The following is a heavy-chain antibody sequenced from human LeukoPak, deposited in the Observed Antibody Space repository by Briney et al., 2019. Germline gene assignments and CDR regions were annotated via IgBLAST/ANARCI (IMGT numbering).Heavy chain of an antibody. CDR3: ARWGFLVPAAIRAFDI. V-gene: IGHV1-2*02. CDR1: GYTFTSYD. CDR2: INPNSGGT. Sequence: ASVKVSCKASGYTFTSYDINWVRQAPGQGLEWMGWINPNSGGTNYAQKFQGRVTMTRDTSISTAYMELSRLRSDDTAVYYCARWGFLVPAAIRAFDIWGQGTMVTVSS. D-gene: IGHD2-2*02. J-gene: IGHJ3*02.